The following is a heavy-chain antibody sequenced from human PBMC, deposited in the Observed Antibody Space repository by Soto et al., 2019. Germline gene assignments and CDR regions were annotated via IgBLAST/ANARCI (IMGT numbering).Heavy chain of an antibody. CDR3: ARGSTTVVTPNWFDP. Sequence: QVQLQESGPGLVKSSETVFLTCAVSGGSITSHNYWSWIRHPPGQGLEWIGEIYHSGSANYNPSLKSRIIMSVAKSKNQFSLKLNSVTAADTAVYYCARGSTTVVTPNWFDPWGQGTLVTVSS. D-gene: IGHD4-17*01. J-gene: IGHJ5*02. V-gene: IGHV4-4*02. CDR1: GGSITSHNY. CDR2: IYHSGSA.